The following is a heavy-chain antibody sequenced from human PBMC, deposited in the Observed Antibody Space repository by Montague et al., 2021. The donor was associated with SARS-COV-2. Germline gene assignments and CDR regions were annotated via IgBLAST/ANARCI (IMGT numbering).Heavy chain of an antibody. V-gene: IGHV2-5*02. CDR2: IYWDDDK. CDR1: GFSLSTNGVG. J-gene: IGHJ4*02. CDR3: AHRLARHYDTSAYLWCPFDY. D-gene: IGHD3-22*01. Sequence: PALVKPTQTLTLTCTFSGFSLSTNGVGVGWIRQPPGKALEGLALIYWDDDKRYSQSLKSRLTITKDTSKNQVVLTMTNMDPVDTATYYCAHRLARHYDTSAYLWCPFDYWGQGTLVTVSS.